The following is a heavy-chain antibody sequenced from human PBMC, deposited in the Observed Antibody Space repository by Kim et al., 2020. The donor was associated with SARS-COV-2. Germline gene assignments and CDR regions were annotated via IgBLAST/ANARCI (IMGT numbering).Heavy chain of an antibody. J-gene: IGHJ4*02. CDR1: GFTFSGYW. V-gene: IGHV3-7*01. D-gene: IGHD6-6*01. CDR2: IKQDGSEK. CDR3: ARVRYSSSPGRSDY. Sequence: GGSLRLSCAASGFTFSGYWMYWVRQAPGKGLEWVANIKQDGSEKYYVDSVKGRFTISRDNAKNSLYLHMDSLRAEDTAVYYCARVRYSSSPGRSDYWGRG.